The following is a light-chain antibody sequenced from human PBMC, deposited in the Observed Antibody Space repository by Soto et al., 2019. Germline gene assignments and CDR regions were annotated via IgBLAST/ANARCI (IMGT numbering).Light chain of an antibody. CDR2: GAS. CDR1: QSVSSSY. CDR3: QQYGSSPT. Sequence: IVLAQSPGTLSLSPGERATLSCRASQSVSSSYLVWYQQKPGQAPRLLIYGASSRATGIPDRFSGSGSGTDFTLTISRLEPEDFAVYYCQQYGSSPTFGQGTKVEIK. V-gene: IGKV3-20*01. J-gene: IGKJ1*01.